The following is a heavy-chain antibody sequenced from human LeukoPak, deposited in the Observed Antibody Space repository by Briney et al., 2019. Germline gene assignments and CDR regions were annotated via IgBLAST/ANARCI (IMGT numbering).Heavy chain of an antibody. CDR1: GFTFSSYG. D-gene: IGHD5-12*01. Sequence: GRSLRLSCAGSGFTFSSYGMHWVRLAPGKGLEWVSYISSSLSSIYYADSVKGRFTISRDNAKNSLYLQMSSLRREDTAVDFCVRGPRYSGYDYFDYWGQGTLVTVSS. CDR2: ISSSLSSI. J-gene: IGHJ4*02. V-gene: IGHV3-48*01. CDR3: VRGPRYSGYDYFDY.